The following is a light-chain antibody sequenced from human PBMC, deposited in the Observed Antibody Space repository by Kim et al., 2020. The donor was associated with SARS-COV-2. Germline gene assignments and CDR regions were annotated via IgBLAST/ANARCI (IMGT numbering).Light chain of an antibody. CDR1: SNDIGSYKF. CDR3: CSYAGSYTVV. J-gene: IGLJ3*02. V-gene: IGLV2-11*03. CDR2: DVS. Sequence: GQSVTISCTGTSNDIGSYKFVSWYQQHPGKAPKLIIFDVSERSTGVPDRFSGSQSANTASLTISGLQPEDESDYYCCSYAGSYTVVFGGGTQLTVL.